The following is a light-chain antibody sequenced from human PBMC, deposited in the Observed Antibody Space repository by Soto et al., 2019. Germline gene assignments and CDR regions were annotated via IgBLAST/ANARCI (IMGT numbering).Light chain of an antibody. CDR1: QSVSTY. J-gene: IGKJ2*02. CDR2: DAS. Sequence: EIVLTQSPATLSLSPGERATLSCRASQSVSTYLAWYQQKPGQAPRHLIYDASNRATGIPARFSGSGSGTDFTLTISGLGPEDFAVYYCQQRSNWPRGTFGQGTKLEIK. CDR3: QQRSNWPRGT. V-gene: IGKV3-11*01.